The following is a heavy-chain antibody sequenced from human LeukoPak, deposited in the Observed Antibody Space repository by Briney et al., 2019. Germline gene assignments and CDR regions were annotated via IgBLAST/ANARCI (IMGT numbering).Heavy chain of an antibody. D-gene: IGHD1-14*01. J-gene: IGHJ4*02. Sequence: GGSLRLSCAASGFTFSSYSMNWVRQAPGKGLEWVSSISSSSSYIYYADSVKGRFTISRDNAKNSLYLQMNSLRVEDTAVYYCARYKKPTPFDYWGQGTLVTVSS. CDR1: GFTFSSYS. CDR3: ARYKKPTPFDY. CDR2: ISSSSSYI. V-gene: IGHV3-21*01.